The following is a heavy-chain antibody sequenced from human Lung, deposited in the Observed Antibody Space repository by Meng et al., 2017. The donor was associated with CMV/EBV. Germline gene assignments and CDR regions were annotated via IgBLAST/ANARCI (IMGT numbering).Heavy chain of an antibody. CDR1: GFTFMGSA. Sequence: ASGFTFMGSAMHWVRQASGKGLEWVGRIRSKANSYATAYAASVKGRFTISRDDSKNTAYLQMNSLKTEDTAVYYCTKYSPLLWYFDLWGRGTLVTVSS. D-gene: IGHD4-11*01. CDR2: IRSKANSYAT. CDR3: TKYSPLLWYFDL. J-gene: IGHJ2*01. V-gene: IGHV3-73*01.